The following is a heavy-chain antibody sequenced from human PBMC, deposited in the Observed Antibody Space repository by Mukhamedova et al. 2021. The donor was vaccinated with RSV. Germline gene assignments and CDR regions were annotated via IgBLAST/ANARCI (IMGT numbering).Heavy chain of an antibody. V-gene: IGHV4-59*01. D-gene: IGHD3-22*01. CDR3: AREAYYDSSGYTNKVNYYGMVV. J-gene: IGHJ6*02. Sequence: PPGKGLEWIGYIYYSGSTNYNPSLKSRVTISVDTSKNQFSLKLSSVTAADTAVYYCAREAYYDSSGYTNKVNYYGMVVWGQGTT. CDR2: IYYSGST.